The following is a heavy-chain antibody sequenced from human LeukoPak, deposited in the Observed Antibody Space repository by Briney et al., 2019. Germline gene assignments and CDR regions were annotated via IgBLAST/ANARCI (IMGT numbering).Heavy chain of an antibody. Sequence: PGGSLRLSCAASGFTFSSYAMSWVRQAPGKGLEWVSAISGSGGSTYYADSVKGRFTISRDNSKNTLYLQMNSLRAEDTAVYYCAKEGDYVWGSYRSGWFDYWGQGTLVTVSS. D-gene: IGHD3-16*02. CDR2: ISGSGGST. CDR3: AKEGDYVWGSYRSGWFDY. CDR1: GFTFSSYA. V-gene: IGHV3-23*01. J-gene: IGHJ4*02.